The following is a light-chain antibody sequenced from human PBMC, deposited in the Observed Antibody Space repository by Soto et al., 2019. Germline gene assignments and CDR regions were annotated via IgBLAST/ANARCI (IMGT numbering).Light chain of an antibody. CDR2: EVS. CDR1: SSDVGGYKY. Sequence: QSALTQPASVSGSPGQSITISCTGTSSDVGGYKYVSWYQQHPGKVPKLMIYEVSNRPSGVSNRFSGSKSGNTASLAITGLQPEDEADYYCGAWDDTGSGRWVFGGGTKLTVL. CDR3: GAWDDTGSGRWV. J-gene: IGLJ3*02. V-gene: IGLV2-14*01.